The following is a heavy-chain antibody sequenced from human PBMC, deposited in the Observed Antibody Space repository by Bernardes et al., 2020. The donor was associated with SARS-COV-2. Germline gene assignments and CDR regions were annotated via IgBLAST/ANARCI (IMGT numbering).Heavy chain of an antibody. CDR3: ARQRLAPYFDY. D-gene: IGHD6-25*01. J-gene: IGHJ4*02. CDR2: INGDGSSS. V-gene: IGHV3-74*01. CDR1: GFTFSSYW. Sequence: GGSLRLSCAASGFTFSSYWMHWVRQAPGKGLVWVSRINGDGSSSSYADSVKGRFTISRDNAKNTLYLQMNSLRAEDTAVYYCARQRLAPYFDYWGQGTLVTVSS.